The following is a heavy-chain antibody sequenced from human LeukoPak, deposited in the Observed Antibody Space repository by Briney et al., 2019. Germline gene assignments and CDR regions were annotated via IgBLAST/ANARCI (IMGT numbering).Heavy chain of an antibody. D-gene: IGHD2-2*02. CDR1: GGSISSYY. CDR3: ARAHCSSTSCYKLDAFDI. J-gene: IGHJ3*02. Sequence: SETLSLTCTVSGGSISSYYWSWIRQPAGKGLEWIGRIYTSGSTNYNPSLKSRVTMSVDTSKNQFSLKLSSVTAADTAVYYCARAHCSSTSCYKLDAFDIWGQGTMVTVSS. V-gene: IGHV4-4*07. CDR2: IYTSGST.